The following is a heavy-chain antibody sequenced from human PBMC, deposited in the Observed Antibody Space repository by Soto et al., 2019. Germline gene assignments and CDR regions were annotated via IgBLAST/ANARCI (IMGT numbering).Heavy chain of an antibody. CDR1: TCNFKDYA. CDR2: LTETGGST. V-gene: IGHV3-23*01. J-gene: IGHJ4*02. Sequence: GALLPPCLGSTCNFKDYAMAGIRQAPGKGLEWVSALTETGGSTYYAASVKGRFTISRDNSRNTVSLQMDRLRVAGTAVYYCAKIKGAITFLHFDTWGQGTQVTVSS. CDR3: AKIKGAITFLHFDT. D-gene: IGHD3-16*01.